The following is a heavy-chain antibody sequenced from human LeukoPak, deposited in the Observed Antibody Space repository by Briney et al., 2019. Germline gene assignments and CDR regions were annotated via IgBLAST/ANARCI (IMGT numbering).Heavy chain of an antibody. D-gene: IGHD2-15*01. CDR3: ASPPGYCSGGSCENDY. Sequence: GGSLRLSCAASGFTFSSYAMSWVRQAPGKGLEWVSSISSSSSYIYYADSVKGRFTISRDNAKNSLYLQMNSLRAEDTAVYYCASPPGYCSGGSCENDYWGQGTLVTVSS. CDR1: GFTFSSYA. CDR2: ISSSSSYI. V-gene: IGHV3-21*01. J-gene: IGHJ4*02.